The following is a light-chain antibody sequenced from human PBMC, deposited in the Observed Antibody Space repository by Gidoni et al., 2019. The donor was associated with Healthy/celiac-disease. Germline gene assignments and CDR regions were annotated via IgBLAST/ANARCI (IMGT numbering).Light chain of an antibody. J-gene: IGKJ4*01. CDR2: DAS. V-gene: IGKV3-11*01. CDR3: QQSSNWLT. Sequence: DIVLTQSPATLSLSPGERATLSCSASQSLSSYLSWYQQKPGQAPRLLINDASNRATGIPARFSGSGSETDFTITISSLEPEDFAVYYCQQSSNWLTFGGGTKVEIK. CDR1: QSLSSY.